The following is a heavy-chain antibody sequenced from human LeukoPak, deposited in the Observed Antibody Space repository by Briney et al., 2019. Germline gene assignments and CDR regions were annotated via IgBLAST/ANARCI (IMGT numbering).Heavy chain of an antibody. CDR2: IYYSGST. J-gene: IGHJ4*02. CDR1: GGSTSSSSYY. CDR3: ARDCSGGNCYNHYYFDY. V-gene: IGHV4-39*07. Sequence: PSETLSLTCTVSGGSTSSSSYYWGWIRQPPGKGLEWIGSIYYSGSTYYNPSLKSRVTISVDTSKNQFFLKLSSVTAADTAVYYCARDCSGGNCYNHYYFDYWGQGTLVTVSS. D-gene: IGHD2-15*01.